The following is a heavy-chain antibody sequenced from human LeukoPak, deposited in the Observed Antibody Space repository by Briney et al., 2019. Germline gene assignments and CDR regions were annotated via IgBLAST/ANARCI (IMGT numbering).Heavy chain of an antibody. Sequence: PSETLSLTCTVSGGSISSHYWSWIRQPAGKGLEWIGRIYTSGSTNYNPSLKSRVTISVDKSKNQFSLKLSSVTAADTAVYYCARDKVTLPYYYMDVWGKGTTVTVSS. D-gene: IGHD4-11*01. CDR3: ARDKVTLPYYYMDV. J-gene: IGHJ6*03. CDR2: IYTSGST. V-gene: IGHV4-4*07. CDR1: GGSISSHY.